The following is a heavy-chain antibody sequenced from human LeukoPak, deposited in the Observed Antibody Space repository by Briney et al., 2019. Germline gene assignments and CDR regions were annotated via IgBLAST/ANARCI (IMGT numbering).Heavy chain of an antibody. CDR3: ARAVYYFGSGSYSGYYGMDV. CDR2: INPSGGST. V-gene: IGHV1-46*01. CDR1: GYTFSAYY. J-gene: IGHJ6*02. D-gene: IGHD3-10*01. Sequence: GASVKVSCKASGYTFSAYYMHWVRQAPGQGLEWMGIINPSGGSTSYSQRFQGRVSISRDTSTSRVYMELSSLRSEDTAVYYCARAVYYFGSGSYSGYYGMDVWGQGTTVTVSS.